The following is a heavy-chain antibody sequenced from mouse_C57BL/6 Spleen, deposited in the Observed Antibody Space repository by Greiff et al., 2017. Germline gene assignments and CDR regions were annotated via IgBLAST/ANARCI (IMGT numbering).Heavy chain of an antibody. CDR3: ARGIYYDYGTAFAY. Sequence: VQLQQSGPELVKPGASVKISCKASGYSFTGYYMNWVKQSPEKSLEWIGEINPSTGGTTYNQKFKAKATLTVDKSSSTAYMQLKSLTSEDAAVYYCARGIYYDYGTAFAYWGQGTLVTVSA. CDR1: GYSFTGYY. V-gene: IGHV1-42*01. J-gene: IGHJ3*01. D-gene: IGHD2-4*01. CDR2: INPSTGGT.